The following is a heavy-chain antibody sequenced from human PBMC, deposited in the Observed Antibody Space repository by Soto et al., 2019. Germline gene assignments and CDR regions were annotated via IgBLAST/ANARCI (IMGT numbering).Heavy chain of an antibody. CDR3: ARDPFCSSTNCYSGRFDY. CDR2: INHRGST. D-gene: IGHD2-2*01. V-gene: IGHV4-34*01. CDR1: GGSFSGYY. J-gene: IGHJ4*02. Sequence: TLSLPCAVYGGSFSGYYWNWIRQTPEKGLEWIVQINHRGSTLYSPSLQSRVSISVDTSKILFSLILNSVTAADTAVYYCARDPFCSSTNCYSGRFDYWGQGTLVTVSS.